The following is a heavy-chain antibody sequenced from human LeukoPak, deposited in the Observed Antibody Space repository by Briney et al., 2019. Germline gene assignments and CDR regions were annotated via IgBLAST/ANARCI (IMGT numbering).Heavy chain of an antibody. Sequence: GGSLRLSCAASGFTFSIYSMNWVRQAPGKGLEWVSSINVYSNHIYYADSLRGRLTTSRDNAKNAVYLQVDSLRAEDTAVYYCARADNYGDHRQPAFLNWGQGTLVTVSS. CDR2: INVYSNHI. CDR1: GFTFSIYS. J-gene: IGHJ4*02. CDR3: ARADNYGDHRQPAFLN. V-gene: IGHV3-21*01. D-gene: IGHD4-17*01.